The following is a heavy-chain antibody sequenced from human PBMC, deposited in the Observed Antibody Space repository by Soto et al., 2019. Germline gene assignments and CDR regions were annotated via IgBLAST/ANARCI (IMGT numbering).Heavy chain of an antibody. CDR1: GFSFSSYA. D-gene: IGHD4-4*01. CDR3: AKDRDYSNSFRCFAP. J-gene: IGHJ5*02. CDR2: IRGSGGST. V-gene: IGHV3-23*01. Sequence: GGSLRLSCAASGFSFSSYAMSWVRQAPGKGLEWVSGIRGSGGSTFYADSVKGRFTISRDNSKNTLYLQMNSLRAEDTAIYYCAKDRDYSNSFRCFAPWGQGPLVTVSS.